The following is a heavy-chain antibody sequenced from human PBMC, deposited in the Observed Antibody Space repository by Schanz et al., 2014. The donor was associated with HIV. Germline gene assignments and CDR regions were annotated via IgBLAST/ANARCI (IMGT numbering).Heavy chain of an antibody. D-gene: IGHD3-22*01. CDR3: AKPEYDSRGNSQSHFDY. J-gene: IGHJ4*02. CDR2: VRHDGGAT. Sequence: EVQLLESGGGLVQTGGSLRLSCVASGFTFSDFSMNWVRRAPGKGLEWISAVRHDGGATYYADSVKGRFTISRDNSKNTLYLQMTTLRTEDTAVYYCAKPEYDSRGNSQSHFDYWGQGTLVTVSS. CDR1: GFTFSDFS. V-gene: IGHV3-23*01.